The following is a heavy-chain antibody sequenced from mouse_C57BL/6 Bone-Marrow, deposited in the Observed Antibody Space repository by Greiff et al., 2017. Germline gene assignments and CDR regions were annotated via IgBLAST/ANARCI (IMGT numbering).Heavy chain of an antibody. Sequence: VQLQQSGAELARPGASVKMSCKASGYTFTSYTMHWVKQRPGQGLEWIGYINPSSGYTKYTQKFKDKATLTADKSPSTAYMQRSSLADEDAAVYYGASSPGPYAMDYWGQGTSVTVSS. D-gene: IGHD4-1*01. CDR3: ASSPGPYAMDY. J-gene: IGHJ4*01. V-gene: IGHV1-4*01. CDR2: INPSSGYT. CDR1: GYTFTSYT.